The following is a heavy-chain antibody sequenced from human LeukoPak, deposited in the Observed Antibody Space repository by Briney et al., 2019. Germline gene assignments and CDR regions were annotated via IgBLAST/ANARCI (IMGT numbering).Heavy chain of an antibody. V-gene: IGHV3-30-3*01. Sequence: GGSLRLSCAASGFTFSSYAMHWVRQAPGKGLEGVAVISYDGSNKYYADSVKGRFTISRDNSKNTLYLQMNSLRAEDTAVYYCARASTAGEDYFDYWGQGTLVTVSS. D-gene: IGHD7-27*01. CDR3: ARASTAGEDYFDY. CDR2: ISYDGSNK. CDR1: GFTFSSYA. J-gene: IGHJ4*02.